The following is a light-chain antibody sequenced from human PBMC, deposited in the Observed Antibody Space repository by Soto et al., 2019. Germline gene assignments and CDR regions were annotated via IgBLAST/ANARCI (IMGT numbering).Light chain of an antibody. CDR2: SNN. Sequence: QAVVTQPPSASGTPGQRVTISCSGSSSNIGSNTVNWYQQLPGTAPKLLIYSNNQRPSGVPDRFSGSKSGTSASLAISGLQSEDEADYYCAAWDDSLNASYVFGTGTQLTVL. CDR1: SSNIGSNT. J-gene: IGLJ1*01. V-gene: IGLV1-44*01. CDR3: AAWDDSLNASYV.